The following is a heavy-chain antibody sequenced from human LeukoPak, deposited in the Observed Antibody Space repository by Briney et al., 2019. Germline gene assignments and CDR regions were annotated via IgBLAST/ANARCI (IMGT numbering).Heavy chain of an antibody. V-gene: IGHV1-46*01. D-gene: IGHD3-10*01. J-gene: IGHJ3*02. CDR1: GYTFTSYY. Sequence: ASVKVSCKASGYTFTSYYMHWVRQAPGQGLEWMGIINPSGGSTSYAQKFQGRVTMTRDTSTSTVYMELSSLRSKDTAVYYCARDMEWFGERVGDFDIWGQGTMVTVSS. CDR2: INPSGGST. CDR3: ARDMEWFGERVGDFDI.